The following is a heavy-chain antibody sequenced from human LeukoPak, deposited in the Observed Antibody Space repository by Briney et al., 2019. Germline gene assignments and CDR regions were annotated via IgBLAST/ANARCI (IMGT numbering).Heavy chain of an antibody. J-gene: IGHJ4*02. CDR3: ASQRILTGYYTTIDY. V-gene: IGHV4-4*07. CDR2: IYTSGST. Sequence: PSETLSLTCTVSGGSISSYYWSWIRQPAGKGLEWIGRIYTSGSTNYNPSLKSRVTISVDTSKNQFSLKLSSVTAADTAVYYCASQRILTGYYTTIDYWGQGTLVTVSS. CDR1: GGSISSYY. D-gene: IGHD3-9*01.